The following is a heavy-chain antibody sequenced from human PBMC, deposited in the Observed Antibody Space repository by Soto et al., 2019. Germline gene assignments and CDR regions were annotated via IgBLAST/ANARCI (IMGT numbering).Heavy chain of an antibody. CDR3: AKVWGIVDAFEN. D-gene: IGHD1-26*01. CDR2: ISGSGGTT. CDR1: WGTCVGHA. J-gene: IGHJ4*02. V-gene: IGHV3-23*01. Sequence: LRLWKRASWGTCVGHAGRWIIQAPGEGLEWVSAISGSGGTTYYADSVKGRFTISRDNAKNTLYLQMKSLRAEDTAVYYCAKVWGIVDAFENWGQGTLVTVSS.